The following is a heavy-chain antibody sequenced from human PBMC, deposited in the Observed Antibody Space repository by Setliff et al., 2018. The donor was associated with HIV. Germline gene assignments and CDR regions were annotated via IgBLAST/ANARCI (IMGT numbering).Heavy chain of an antibody. CDR2: IYYSGST. CDR3: ARQGLVLVPASIDWRLPHSPIDY. Sequence: SETLSLTCTVSGGSISSNNYYWGWIRQPPGKGLEWIASIYYSGSTYYNPSLKSRITISVDTSKNQFSLRLSSVTAADTAVYYCARQGLVLVPASIDWRLPHSPIDYWGQGALVTVAS. J-gene: IGHJ4*02. D-gene: IGHD2-2*01. V-gene: IGHV4-39*01. CDR1: GGSISSNNYY.